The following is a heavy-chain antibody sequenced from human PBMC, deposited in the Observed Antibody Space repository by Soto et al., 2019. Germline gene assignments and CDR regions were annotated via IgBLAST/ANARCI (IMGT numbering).Heavy chain of an antibody. CDR2: ISGGGGNT. CDR1: GFTFNSFA. Sequence: EVQLLESGGGLVQPGGSLRVSCAASGFTFNSFAMSWVRQAPGKGLEWVSDISGGGGNTYYADSVKGRFTISRDNSKNTLYLQMNSLRAEDTAVYYCATSGYTYSAFAYWGQGTLVTVSS. J-gene: IGHJ4*02. CDR3: ATSGYTYSAFAY. D-gene: IGHD5-18*01. V-gene: IGHV3-23*01.